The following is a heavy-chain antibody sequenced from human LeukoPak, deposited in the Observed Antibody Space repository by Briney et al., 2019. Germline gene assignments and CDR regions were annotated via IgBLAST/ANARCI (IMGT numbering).Heavy chain of an antibody. J-gene: IGHJ4*02. V-gene: IGHV3-74*03. CDR2: INSDGSST. CDR3: ARMSYDSSGYYDY. CDR1: GFTFSRYR. Sequence: GGSLGLSCAASGFTFSRYRMHWVRQAPGKGLVWVSRINSDGSSTTYADSVKGRFTISRDNAKNTLYLHMNSLRAEDTAVYYCARMSYDSSGYYDYWGQGTLVTVSS. D-gene: IGHD3-22*01.